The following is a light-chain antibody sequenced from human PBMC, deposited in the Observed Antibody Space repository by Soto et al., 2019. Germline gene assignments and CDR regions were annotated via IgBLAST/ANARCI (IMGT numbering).Light chain of an antibody. Sequence: QSVLTQPASVSGSPGQSITISCTGTSSDVGGYKYVSWYQQHPGKAPKLMIYDVSNRPSGVSNRFSGSKTGNTASLTISGLQAEYEADYYWSSYASSSTFYVFGTGTKATVL. V-gene: IGLV2-14*01. CDR2: DVS. CDR1: SSDVGGYKY. J-gene: IGLJ1*01. CDR3: SSYASSSTFYV.